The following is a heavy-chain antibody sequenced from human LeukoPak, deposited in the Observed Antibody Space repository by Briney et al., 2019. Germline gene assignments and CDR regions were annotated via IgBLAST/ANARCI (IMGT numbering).Heavy chain of an antibody. V-gene: IGHV3-48*03. CDR3: AKVWFGEFGDY. J-gene: IGHJ4*02. D-gene: IGHD3-10*01. CDR1: GFTFSSYE. CDR2: ISSSGSTI. Sequence: GGPLRLSCAASGFTFSSYEMNWVRQAPGKGLEWVSYISSSGSTIYYADSVKGRFTISRDNSKNTLYLQMNSLRAEDTAVYYCAKVWFGEFGDYWGQGTLVTVSS.